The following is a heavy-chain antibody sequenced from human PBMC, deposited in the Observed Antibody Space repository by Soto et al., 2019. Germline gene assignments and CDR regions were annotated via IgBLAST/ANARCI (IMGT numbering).Heavy chain of an antibody. CDR1: GGSISSSDYY. J-gene: IGHJ4*02. D-gene: IGHD4-17*01. CDR2: IYYGGST. Sequence: QLQLQESGPGLVKPSETLSLTCTVSGGSISSSDYYWGWIRQPPGKGLEWIGTIYYGGSTFYNPSLKSRVTISVDTSKNQFSLKLSSVTAADTAVYSCARQFSVYGDHGRYFDFWGQGTLVTVSS. V-gene: IGHV4-39*01. CDR3: ARQFSVYGDHGRYFDF.